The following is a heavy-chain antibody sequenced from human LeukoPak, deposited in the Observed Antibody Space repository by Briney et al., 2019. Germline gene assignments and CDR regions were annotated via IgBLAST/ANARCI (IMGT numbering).Heavy chain of an antibody. D-gene: IGHD3-16*01. V-gene: IGHV3-73*01. J-gene: IGHJ4*02. CDR2: ISSKANSYAT. CDR1: GFTFSGSA. CDR3: TRAGDDYVWEDFDY. Sequence: GGSLKLSCAASGFTFSGSAMNWVRQASGKGLEWVGRISSKANSYATAYAASVKGRFTISRDDSKNTAYLQMNSLKTEDTAVYYCTRAGDDYVWEDFDYWGQGTLVTVSS.